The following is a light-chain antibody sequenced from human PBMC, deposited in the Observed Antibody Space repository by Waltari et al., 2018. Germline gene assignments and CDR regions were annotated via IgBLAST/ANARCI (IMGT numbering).Light chain of an antibody. CDR1: QSIITW. CDR3: QQYYYYNS. J-gene: IGKJ2*03. CDR2: QAS. Sequence: DIQMTQSPSTLSASVGDRVTIRCRASQSIITWLAWYQQQPGKAPNLLIYQASTLQSGVPARFSGSGSGTEFTLTISSLQPDDSATYYCQQYYYYNSFGQGTKLEIQ. V-gene: IGKV1-5*03.